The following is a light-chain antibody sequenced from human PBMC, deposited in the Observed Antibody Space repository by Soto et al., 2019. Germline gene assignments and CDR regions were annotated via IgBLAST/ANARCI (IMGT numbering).Light chain of an antibody. V-gene: IGLV1-40*01. CDR1: SSKIGSGFG. Sequence: QALLTHPPSMSGAPGPTVPISPTGRSSKIGSGFGVHWYQHLPGPAPTLLIHSDVSRPSGVSARFSAFESGASASLVISGLQPEDEGDYFCQSYDSGPTESYVFGPGTKVTVL. CDR3: QSYDSGPTESYV. CDR2: SDV. J-gene: IGLJ1*01.